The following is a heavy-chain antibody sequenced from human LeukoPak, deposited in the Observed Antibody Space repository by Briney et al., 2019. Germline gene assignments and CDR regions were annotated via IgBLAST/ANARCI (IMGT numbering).Heavy chain of an antibody. J-gene: IGHJ5*02. CDR1: GGSISSSSYY. D-gene: IGHD4-17*01. Sequence: PSETLSLTCTVSGGSISSSSYYWGWIRQPPGKGLEWIGSIYYSGSTYYNPSLKSRVTISVDTSKNQFSLKLSSVTAADTAVYYCARQYGASQRCWFDPWGQGTLVTVSS. V-gene: IGHV4-39*01. CDR2: IYYSGST. CDR3: ARQYGASQRCWFDP.